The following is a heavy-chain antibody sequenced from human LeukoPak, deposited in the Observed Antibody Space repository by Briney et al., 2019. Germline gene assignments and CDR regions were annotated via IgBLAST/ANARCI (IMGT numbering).Heavy chain of an antibody. CDR3: ARDLYSRRMDYYGSGSFFAY. Sequence: GGSLRLSCAASGFTFSSYWMHWVRQAPGKGLVWVSRINSDGSSTSYADSVKGRFTISRDNVKNTLYLQMNSLRAEDTAVYYCARDLYSRRMDYYGSGSFFAYWGQGTLVTVSS. J-gene: IGHJ4*02. CDR1: GFTFSSYW. V-gene: IGHV3-74*01. CDR2: INSDGSST. D-gene: IGHD3-10*01.